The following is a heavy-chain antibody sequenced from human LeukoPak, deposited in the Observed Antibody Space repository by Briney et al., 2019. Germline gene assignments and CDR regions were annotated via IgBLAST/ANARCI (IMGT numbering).Heavy chain of an antibody. CDR1: GYTFTGYY. CDR2: INPNSGGT. CDR3: ARDTGGYDLAY. J-gene: IGHJ4*01. Sequence: ASVKVSCKASGYTFTGYYMHWVRQAPGQGLEWMGWINPNSGGTNYAQKFQGRVTMTRDTSINTAHMELSRLISDDTAVYYCARDTGGYDLAYWGQGTLVTVSS. V-gene: IGHV1-2*02. D-gene: IGHD5-12*01.